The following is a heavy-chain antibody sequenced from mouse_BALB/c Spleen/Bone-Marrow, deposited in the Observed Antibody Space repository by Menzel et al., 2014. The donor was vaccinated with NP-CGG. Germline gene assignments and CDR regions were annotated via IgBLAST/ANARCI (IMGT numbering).Heavy chain of an antibody. D-gene: IGHD2-3*01. CDR2: ISSGGSYT. CDR1: GFTFSGYA. J-gene: IGHJ2*01. Sequence: EVHLVESGGGLVKPGGSLKLSCAASGFTFSGYAMSWVRQTPGKRLEGVATISSGGSYTYYPDSVKGRFTISRDNAKNTLYLQMSSLRSEDTAMYYCARSGVCGYYFGGQGTTLTVSS. V-gene: IGHV5-9-3*01. CDR3: ARSGVCGYYF.